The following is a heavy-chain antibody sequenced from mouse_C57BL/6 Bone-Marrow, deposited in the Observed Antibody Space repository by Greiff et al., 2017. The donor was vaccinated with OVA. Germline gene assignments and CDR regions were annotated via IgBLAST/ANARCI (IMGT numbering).Heavy chain of an antibody. CDR3: ARLAIYGNYEGYAMDY. Sequence: QVQLQQSGAELVKPGASVKMSCKASGYTFTSYWITWVKQRPGQGLEWIGDIYPGSGSTNYNEKFKSKATLTVDTSSSTAYMQLSSLTSEDSAVYYCARLAIYGNYEGYAMDYWGQGTSVTVSS. J-gene: IGHJ4*01. CDR2: IYPGSGST. D-gene: IGHD2-1*01. CDR1: GYTFTSYW. V-gene: IGHV1-55*01.